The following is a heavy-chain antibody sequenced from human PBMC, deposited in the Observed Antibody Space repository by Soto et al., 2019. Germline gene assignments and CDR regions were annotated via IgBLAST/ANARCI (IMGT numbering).Heavy chain of an antibody. V-gene: IGHV4-31*03. D-gene: IGHD2-2*02. J-gene: IGHJ4*02. Sequence: QVQLQESGPGLVKPSQTLSLTCTVSGGSISSGGYYWSWIRQHPGKGLEWIGYIYYSGSTYYNPARMCRVTLSVDTSKNQFSRKLSSVTAADTAVDYCARGPTVRAAIYVDYWGQGTLVTVSS. CDR2: IYYSGST. CDR1: GGSISSGGYY. CDR3: ARGPTVRAAIYVDY.